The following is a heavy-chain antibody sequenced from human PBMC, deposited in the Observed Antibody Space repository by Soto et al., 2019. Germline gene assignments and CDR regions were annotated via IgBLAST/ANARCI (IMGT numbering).Heavy chain of an antibody. CDR2: ISHSGNT. Sequence: QVQLQQWGAGLLKPSETLSLRCVVNSGSFSGYYWTWIRQTPGKGLEWIGEISHSGNTNYNPSLMSRVTMSADTSKKQFSLRLSSVTAADTALYFCARGYESSRRYLPLLDYWGQGTLVTVSS. J-gene: IGHJ4*02. D-gene: IGHD3-22*01. CDR3: ARGYESSRRYLPLLDY. V-gene: IGHV4-34*01. CDR1: SGSFSGYY.